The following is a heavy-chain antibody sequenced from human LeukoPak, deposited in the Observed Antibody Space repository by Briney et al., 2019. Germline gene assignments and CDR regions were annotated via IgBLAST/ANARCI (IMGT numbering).Heavy chain of an antibody. CDR3: ARHRSGWLQSSFDY. CDR1: GGSISSSSYY. V-gene: IGHV4-39*01. D-gene: IGHD5-24*01. CDR2: IHYSGST. J-gene: IGHJ4*02. Sequence: SETLSLTCTVSGGSISSSSYYWGWIRQPPGKGLEWIGSIHYSGSTNYNPSLKSRVTISVDTSKNQFSLKLSSVTAADTAVYYCARHRSGWLQSSFDYWGQGTLVTVSS.